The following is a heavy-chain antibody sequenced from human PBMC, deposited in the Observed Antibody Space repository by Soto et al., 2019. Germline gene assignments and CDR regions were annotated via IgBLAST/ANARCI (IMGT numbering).Heavy chain of an antibody. V-gene: IGHV1-8*01. J-gene: IGHJ6*02. CDR2: INPSSGNT. Sequence: QVQLVQSGAEVKKPGASVKVSCKASGYSFTRHDINWVRQAPGQGLEWMGWINPSSGNTGYAQRFLGRLTMTTDNSTSTAYMELSGLKSEGTAIYYCAREGSLFSGVIVFYGMDVWGQGTTVTVPS. CDR3: AREGSLFSGVIVFYGMDV. D-gene: IGHD3-3*01. CDR1: GYSFTRHD.